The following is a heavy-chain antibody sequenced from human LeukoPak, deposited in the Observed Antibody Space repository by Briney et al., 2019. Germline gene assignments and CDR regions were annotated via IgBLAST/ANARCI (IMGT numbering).Heavy chain of an antibody. Sequence: GGSLRLSCAASTFTFSNYWMSWVRQAPGKGLEWVANINQNGSEKYYADSVKGRFTFSRDKAKNSLYLQMNCLRVEDTAVYYCARAQSGHCSSTSCYDYGMDVWGQGTTVTVSS. CDR1: TFTFSNYW. CDR3: ARAQSGHCSSTSCYDYGMDV. CDR2: INQNGSEK. J-gene: IGHJ6*02. V-gene: IGHV3-7*01. D-gene: IGHD2-2*01.